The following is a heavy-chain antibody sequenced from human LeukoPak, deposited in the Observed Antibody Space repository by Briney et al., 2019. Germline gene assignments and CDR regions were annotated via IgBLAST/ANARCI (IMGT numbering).Heavy chain of an antibody. V-gene: IGHV3-66*01. CDR2: IYSGGST. D-gene: IGHD6-19*01. CDR1: GFTVSSNY. CDR3: ARDLAGIAVAGTSNYDY. Sequence: GGSLRLSCAASGFTVSSNYMSWVRQAPGKGLEWVSVIYSGGSTYYADSVKGRFTISRDNSKNTLYLQMNSLRAEDAAVYYCARDLAGIAVAGTSNYDYWGQGTLVTVSS. J-gene: IGHJ4*02.